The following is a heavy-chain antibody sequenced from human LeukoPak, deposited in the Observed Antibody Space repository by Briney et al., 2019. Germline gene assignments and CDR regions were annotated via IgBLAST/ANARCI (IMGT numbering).Heavy chain of an antibody. J-gene: IGHJ6*02. V-gene: IGHV3-23*01. Sequence: GASLRLSCAAAGFTFSSYAMSWVRQAPGKGLEWVSAISGSGASTYYADSVKGRFTISRDNSKITLYLQMNSLRAEDTAVYYCAKSALCSSTSCHPMAYYYYYGMDVWGQGTTVTVSS. CDR2: ISGSGAST. CDR3: AKSALCSSTSCHPMAYYYYYGMDV. CDR1: GFTFSSYA. D-gene: IGHD2-2*01.